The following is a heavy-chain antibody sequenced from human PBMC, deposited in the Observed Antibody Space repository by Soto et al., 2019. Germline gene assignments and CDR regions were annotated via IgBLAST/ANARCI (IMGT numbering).Heavy chain of an antibody. D-gene: IGHD2-21*02. CDR3: ARGALYCGGDCYIFQH. V-gene: IGHV4-31*03. J-gene: IGHJ1*01. CDR2: IYYSGST. Sequence: QVQLQESGPGLVKPSQTLSLTCTVSGGSISSGGYYWSWIRQHPGKGLEWIGYIYYSGSTYYNPSLKSRFTISVDTSKNQFSLKLSSVTAADTAVYYCARGALYCGGDCYIFQHWGQGTLVTVSS. CDR1: GGSISSGGYY.